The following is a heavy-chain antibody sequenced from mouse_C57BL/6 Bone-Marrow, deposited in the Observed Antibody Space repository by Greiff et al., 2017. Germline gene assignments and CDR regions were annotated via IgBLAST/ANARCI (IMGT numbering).Heavy chain of an antibody. CDR3: ARSGTVVAHWYFDV. J-gene: IGHJ1*03. D-gene: IGHD1-1*01. CDR2: IYPGSGST. CDR1: GYTFTSYW. V-gene: IGHV1-55*01. Sequence: VQLQQPGAELVKPGASVKMSCKASGYTFTSYWITWVKQRPGQGLEWIGDIYPGSGSTNYNEKFKSKATLTVDTSSSTAYMQLSSLTSEDSAVYYCARSGTVVAHWYFDVWGTGTTVTVSS.